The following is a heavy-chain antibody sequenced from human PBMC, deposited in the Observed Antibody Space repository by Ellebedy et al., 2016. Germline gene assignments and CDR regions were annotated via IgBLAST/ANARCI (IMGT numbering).Heavy chain of an antibody. Sequence: GGSLRLXCAASGFTFSSYDMHWVRQATGKGLEWVSAIGTAGDTYYPGSVKGRFTISRENAKNSLYLQMNSLRAGDTAVYYCARARYYGSGTTHLYGMDVWGQGTTVTVSS. D-gene: IGHD3-10*01. CDR3: ARARYYGSGTTHLYGMDV. V-gene: IGHV3-13*04. CDR1: GFTFSSYD. J-gene: IGHJ6*02. CDR2: IGTAGDT.